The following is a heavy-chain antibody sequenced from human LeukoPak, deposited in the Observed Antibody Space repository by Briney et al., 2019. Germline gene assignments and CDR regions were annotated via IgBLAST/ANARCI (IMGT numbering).Heavy chain of an antibody. J-gene: IGHJ4*02. D-gene: IGHD3-22*01. CDR1: GGSISSYY. V-gene: IGHV4-59*06. Sequence: SETLSLTCTVSGGSISSYYWSWIRQPPGKGLEWIGYTFYSGSTHYNPSLKSRVTISVDTSKNQFSLNLGSVTAADTAIYYCARDSSGYFLLDYWGQGTLVTVSS. CDR2: TFYSGST. CDR3: ARDSSGYFLLDY.